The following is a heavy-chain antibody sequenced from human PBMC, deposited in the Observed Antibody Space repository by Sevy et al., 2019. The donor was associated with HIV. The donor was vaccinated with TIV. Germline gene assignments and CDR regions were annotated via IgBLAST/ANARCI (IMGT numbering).Heavy chain of an antibody. CDR1: GFTFSDYY. CDR2: ISSGSTYT. D-gene: IGHD1-7*01. CDR3: ARDRRNYAGQYFDY. V-gene: IGHV3-11*06. Sequence: GGSLRLSCAASGFTFSDYYMSWIRQVPGKGLEWVSDISSGSTYTKYAYSVKGRFTISRDNAKNSLYLQMNSLRVEDTAIYYCARDRRNYAGQYFDYWGQGTLVTVSS. J-gene: IGHJ4*02.